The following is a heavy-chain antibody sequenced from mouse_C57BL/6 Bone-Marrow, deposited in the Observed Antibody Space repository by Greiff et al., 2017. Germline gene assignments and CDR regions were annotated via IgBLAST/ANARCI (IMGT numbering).Heavy chain of an antibody. D-gene: IGHD2-1*01. CDR1: GYTFTSYW. CDR3: ARGVRYWYFDV. CDR2: LHPGSGST. Sequence: QVQLQQPGAELVKPGASVKMSCKASGYTFTSYWITWVKQRPGQGLEWIGDLHPGSGSTNYNEKFKSKATLTVDPSSSPASMQLSRLTSGDSAVYYCARGVRYWYFDVWGTGTTVTVSS. V-gene: IGHV1-55*01. J-gene: IGHJ1*03.